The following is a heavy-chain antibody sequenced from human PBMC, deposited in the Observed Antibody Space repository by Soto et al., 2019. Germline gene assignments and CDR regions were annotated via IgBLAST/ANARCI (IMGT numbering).Heavy chain of an antibody. CDR2: IYHSGGT. CDR3: ARLPSPTYYDILTGPSYGMDV. Sequence: SETLSLTCSVSGDSISSGGYSWNWIRQPPGKGLEWIGYIYHSGGTDYNPSLKSRVTITVDSSKNQFSLKLSSVTAADTAVYYCARLPSPTYYDILTGPSYGMDVWGQGTTVT. J-gene: IGHJ6*02. V-gene: IGHV4-30-2*01. CDR1: GDSISSGGYS. D-gene: IGHD3-9*01.